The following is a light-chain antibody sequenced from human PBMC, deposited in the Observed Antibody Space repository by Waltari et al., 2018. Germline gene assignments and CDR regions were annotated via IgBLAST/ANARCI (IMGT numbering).Light chain of an antibody. Sequence: EFVLTQSPSTLSLSPGERATLSCRASQSINSNYVAWYQQKPGQAPRLLIYGASSRATGVPDRISGSGSGTDFTLTISRLEPEDFAVYYCQLYGSSTLYTFGQGTKLEIK. CDR3: QLYGSSTLYT. J-gene: IGKJ2*01. CDR1: QSINSNY. CDR2: GAS. V-gene: IGKV3-20*01.